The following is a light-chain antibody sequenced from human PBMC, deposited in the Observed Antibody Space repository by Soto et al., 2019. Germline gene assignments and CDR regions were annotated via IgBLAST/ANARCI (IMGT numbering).Light chain of an antibody. CDR2: GAS. CDR3: QQYGDSPPYT. CDR1: QSVSSRN. Sequence: EIVLTQSPGTLSLSPGDRATLSCRTSQSVSSRNLAWYQQKPGQAPRLLFYGASSRATGIPDRFSGSGSGTDFTLTISRLEPEDFEVYYCQQYGDSPPYTFGQGTKLEIK. V-gene: IGKV3-20*01. J-gene: IGKJ2*01.